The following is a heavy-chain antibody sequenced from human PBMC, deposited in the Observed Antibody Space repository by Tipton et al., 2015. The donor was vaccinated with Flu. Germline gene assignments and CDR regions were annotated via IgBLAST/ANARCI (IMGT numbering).Heavy chain of an antibody. CDR2: IYTSGST. CDR3: ARDRLSRGFDP. J-gene: IGHJ5*02. CDR1: GGSISSYY. D-gene: IGHD6-6*01. V-gene: IGHV4-4*07. Sequence: TLSLTCTVSGGSISSYYWSWIRQPAGKGLEWIGRIYTSGSTNYNPSLKSRVTMSVDTSKNQFSLTLYSVTAADTAVYYCARDRLSRGFDPWGQGTLVTVSS.